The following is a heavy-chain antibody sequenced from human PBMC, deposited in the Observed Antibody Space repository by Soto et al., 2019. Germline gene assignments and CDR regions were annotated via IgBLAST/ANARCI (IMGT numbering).Heavy chain of an antibody. D-gene: IGHD6-13*01. CDR3: AKDAVAYSSSWYMALGMAPYYYYYYMDV. Sequence: GGSLRLSCAASGFTFSSYAMSWVRQAPGKGLEWVSAISGSGGSTYYADSVKGRFTISRDNSKNTLYLQMNSLRAEDTAVYYCAKDAVAYSSSWYMALGMAPYYYYYYMDVWGKGTTVTVSS. CDR2: ISGSGGST. V-gene: IGHV3-23*01. CDR1: GFTFSSYA. J-gene: IGHJ6*03.